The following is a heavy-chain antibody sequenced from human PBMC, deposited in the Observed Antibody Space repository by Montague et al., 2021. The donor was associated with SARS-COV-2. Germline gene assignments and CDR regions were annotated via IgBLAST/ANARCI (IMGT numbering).Heavy chain of an antibody. CDR3: AKDINRGIQLWHTTGSFDY. Sequence: LSLSWSASGFTFDDYAMHWVRQAPGKGLEWVSGITWNSGSIGYADSVKGRFTISRDNAKNSLYLQMNSLRAEDTALYYCAKDINRGIQLWHTTGSFDYWGQGTLVTVSS. V-gene: IGHV3-9*01. CDR2: ITWNSGSI. J-gene: IGHJ4*02. D-gene: IGHD5-18*01. CDR1: GFTFDDYA.